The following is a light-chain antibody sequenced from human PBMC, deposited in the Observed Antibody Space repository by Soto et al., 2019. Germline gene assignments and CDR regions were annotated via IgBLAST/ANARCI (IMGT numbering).Light chain of an antibody. Sequence: SALTQPASVSGSPGQSITISCTGTSSDVGYNYVSWYQQHPGKAPKLMIYDVSNRPSGVSNRFSGSKSGNTASLTISGLQAEDEADYYCSSYTSSSTRVFGGGTKLTVL. CDR1: SSDVGYNY. V-gene: IGLV2-14*01. J-gene: IGLJ2*01. CDR2: DVS. CDR3: SSYTSSSTRV.